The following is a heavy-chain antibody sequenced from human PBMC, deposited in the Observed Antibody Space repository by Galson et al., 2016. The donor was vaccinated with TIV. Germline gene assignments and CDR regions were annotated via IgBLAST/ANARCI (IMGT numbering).Heavy chain of an antibody. J-gene: IGHJ6*02. Sequence: SVKVSCKASGGTFSSYAISWVRQAPGQGLEWMGGIIPIFGMTNYAQKFQGRVTITADESTSTIYMELSKLRSADTADYFCARALDTSTNTAYFYYYGLDVWGQGTTGTVSS. CDR2: IIPIFGMT. V-gene: IGHV1-69*13. D-gene: IGHD5-18*01. CDR3: ARALDTSTNTAYFYYYGLDV. CDR1: GGTFSSYA.